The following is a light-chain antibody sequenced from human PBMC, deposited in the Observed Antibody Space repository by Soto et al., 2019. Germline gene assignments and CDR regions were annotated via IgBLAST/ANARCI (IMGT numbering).Light chain of an antibody. Sequence: QSVLTQPPSVSGTPGQRVTISCSGGCSNIGSGTVNWYQQLPGTAPKLLIYNNNQRPPGVPDRFSGSKSGTSGSLAISGLQSEDEADYYCASWDDSLTGLYVFGTGTKVTVL. J-gene: IGLJ1*01. CDR3: ASWDDSLTGLYV. CDR1: CSNIGSGT. CDR2: NNN. V-gene: IGLV1-44*01.